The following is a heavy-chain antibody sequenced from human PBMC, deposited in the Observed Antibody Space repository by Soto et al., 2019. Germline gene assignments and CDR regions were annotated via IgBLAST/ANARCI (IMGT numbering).Heavy chain of an antibody. CDR3: ARDVMSVAGSADY. Sequence: GGSLRLSCAASAFTVMSNYMSWVRQAPGKGLEWVSTISSDGGTYYTDSVKGRFAISRDNSKNTLYLQMNSLTAEDTAVYYCARDVMSVAGSADYWGQGTLVTVSS. CDR1: AFTVMSNY. V-gene: IGHV3-53*01. D-gene: IGHD6-19*01. CDR2: ISSDGGT. J-gene: IGHJ4*02.